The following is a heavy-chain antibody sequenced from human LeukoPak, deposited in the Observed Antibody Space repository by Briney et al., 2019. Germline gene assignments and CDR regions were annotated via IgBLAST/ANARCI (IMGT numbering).Heavy chain of an antibody. V-gene: IGHV1-18*01. D-gene: IGHD5/OR15-5a*01. Sequence: GASVKASCKASGYTFTNYGISWVRQAPGQGLEWMGWISAYSGYTHYAQKIQGRVTVTTEASTSTAHMELRSLTSYDTAVYYCARDAVSTTTAGGIDYWGQGTLVTVSS. CDR1: GYTFTNYG. CDR2: ISAYSGYT. J-gene: IGHJ4*02. CDR3: ARDAVSTTTAGGIDY.